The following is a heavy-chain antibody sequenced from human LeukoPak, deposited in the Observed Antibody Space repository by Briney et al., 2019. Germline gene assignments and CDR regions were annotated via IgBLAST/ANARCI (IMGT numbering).Heavy chain of an antibody. V-gene: IGHV4-59*08. CDR2: IYFTGST. Sequence: PSETLSLTCTVSGDSIRTYYWSWIRQSPGKGLEWIGFIYFTGSTNYNPSLKSRITISVDSSKNQFSLKLDSVTAADTAVYYCARHCSSGTCAFDVWSRGTMVTVSS. J-gene: IGHJ3*01. D-gene: IGHD6-13*01. CDR3: ARHCSSGTCAFDV. CDR1: GDSIRTYY.